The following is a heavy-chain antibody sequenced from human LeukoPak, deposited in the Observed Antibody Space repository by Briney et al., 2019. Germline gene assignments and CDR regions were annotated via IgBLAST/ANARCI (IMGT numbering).Heavy chain of an antibody. CDR2: IYTSGST. J-gene: IGHJ4*02. V-gene: IGHV4-61*02. CDR3: ARLGSIQAYAS. Sequence: SETLSLTCTVSGGSFSSGSYYWNWIRRPAGKGLEWIGRIYTSGSTSYNPSLKSRVTISVDTSKNQFSLKLSSVTTADTAVYYCARLGSIQAYASWGQGTLVTVSS. CDR1: GGSFSSGSYY. D-gene: IGHD5-18*01.